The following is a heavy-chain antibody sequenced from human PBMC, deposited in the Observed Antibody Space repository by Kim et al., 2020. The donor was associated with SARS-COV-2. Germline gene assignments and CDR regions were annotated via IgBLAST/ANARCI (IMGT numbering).Heavy chain of an antibody. CDR3: ARGGYYYGD. CDR1: GFTFSSYA. J-gene: IGHJ4*02. V-gene: IGHV3-30*04. D-gene: IGHD3-10*01. CDR2: ISYDGSNK. Sequence: GGSLRLSCAASGFTFSSYAMHWVRQAPGKGLEWVAVISYDGSNKYYADSVKGRFTISRDNSKNTLYLQMNSLRAEDTAVYYCARGGYYYGDWGQGTLVTVSS.